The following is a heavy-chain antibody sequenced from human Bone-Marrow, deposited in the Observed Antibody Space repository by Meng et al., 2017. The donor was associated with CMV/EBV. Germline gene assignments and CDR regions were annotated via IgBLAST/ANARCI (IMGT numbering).Heavy chain of an antibody. CDR1: GFTVSSNY. J-gene: IGHJ3*02. CDR3: ARDPGARGDDAFDI. V-gene: IGHV3-53*01. CDR2: IYSAGST. D-gene: IGHD3-10*01. Sequence: GESLKISCAASGFTVSSNYMTWVRQAPGKGLEWISVIYSAGSTVYADSVKGRFTISRDNSKNTLYLQMNNLRAEDTAVYYCARDPGARGDDAFDIWGQGTMVTVSS.